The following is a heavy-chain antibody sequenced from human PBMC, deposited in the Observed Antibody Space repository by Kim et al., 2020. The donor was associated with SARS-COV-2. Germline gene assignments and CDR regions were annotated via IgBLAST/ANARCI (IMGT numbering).Heavy chain of an antibody. J-gene: IGHJ4*02. CDR1: EFTFSSYA. D-gene: IGHD3-10*01. Sequence: GGSLRLSCAASEFTFSSYAMSWVRQTPGKGLEWVSAISGSGGSTYYADSVKGRFTISRDNSKNTLYLQMNSLRAEDTAVYYCAKDRFTMVRGEKGYWGQGTLVTVSS. CDR3: AKDRFTMVRGEKGY. V-gene: IGHV3-23*01. CDR2: ISGSGGST.